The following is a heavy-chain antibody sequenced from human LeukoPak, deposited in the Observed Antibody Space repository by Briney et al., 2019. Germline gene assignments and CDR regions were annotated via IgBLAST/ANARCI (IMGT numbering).Heavy chain of an antibody. CDR3: ARKYYYDSSGYLYGMDV. Sequence: GESLKISCKGSGCSFTSYWIGWVRQMPGKGLEWMGIIYPGDSDTRYSPSFQGQVTISADKSISTAYLQWSSLKASDTAMYYCARKYYYDSSGYLYGMDVWGQGTTVTVSS. V-gene: IGHV5-51*01. CDR1: GCSFTSYW. J-gene: IGHJ6*02. CDR2: IYPGDSDT. D-gene: IGHD3-22*01.